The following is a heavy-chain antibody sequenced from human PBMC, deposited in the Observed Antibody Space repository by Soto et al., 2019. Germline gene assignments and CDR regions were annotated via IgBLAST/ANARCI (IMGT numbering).Heavy chain of an antibody. J-gene: IGHJ6*02. D-gene: IGHD3-10*01. CDR2: IIPIFGTA. CDR1: GGTFSSYA. CDR3: ARDEVRGVISYYYYGMDV. V-gene: IGHV1-69*06. Sequence: GASVKVSCKASGGTFSSYAMSWVRQAPGQGLEWMGGIIPIFGTANYAQKFQGRVTITADKSTSTAYMELSSLRSEDTAVYYCARDEVRGVISYYYYGMDVWGQGTTVTVSS.